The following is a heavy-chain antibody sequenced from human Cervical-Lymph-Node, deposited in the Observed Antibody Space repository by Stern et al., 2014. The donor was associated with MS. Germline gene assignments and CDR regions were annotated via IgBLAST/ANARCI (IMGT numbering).Heavy chain of an antibody. D-gene: IGHD3-3*01. J-gene: IGHJ4*02. Sequence: VPLVESGPGLVKPSQTLSLTCTVSGGSISSGGYYWSWIRQHPGKGLEWIGYIYYSGSTYYNPSLKSRVTIAVDTSKNQFSLKLSSVTAADTAVYYCARVSYDFGSGYYAFDYWGQGTLVTVSS. V-gene: IGHV4-31*03. CDR3: ARVSYDFGSGYYAFDY. CDR2: IYYSGST. CDR1: GGSISSGGYY.